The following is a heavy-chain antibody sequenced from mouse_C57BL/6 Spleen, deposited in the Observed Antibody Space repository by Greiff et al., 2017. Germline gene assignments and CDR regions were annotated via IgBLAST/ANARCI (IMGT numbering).Heavy chain of an antibody. Sequence: EVQGVESGGGLVQPGGSLKLSCAASGFTFSDYGMHWVRPAPEKGLEWVAYIRSGCSTVYYADTVPGRFPISRDNAKNTLFLQMTSLRSEDTAIDYCAREKNGNYEDWFAYWGQGTLVTVSA. CDR3: AREKNGNYEDWFAY. CDR2: IRSGCSTV. J-gene: IGHJ3*01. V-gene: IGHV5-17*01. D-gene: IGHD2-1*01. CDR1: GFTFSDYG.